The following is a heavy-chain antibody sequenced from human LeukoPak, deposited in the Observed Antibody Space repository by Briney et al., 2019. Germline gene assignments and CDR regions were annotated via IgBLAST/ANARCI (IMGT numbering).Heavy chain of an antibody. D-gene: IGHD3-10*01. CDR3: ARDPSIIHFGELPSWFDP. Sequence: SVKVSCKASGGTFSTYAISWVRQAPGQGLEWMGGIIPMFGTANYAQKFQGRVTITADESTSTAYMELSSLRSEDTAVYYCARDPSIIHFGELPSWFDPWGQGTLVTVSS. J-gene: IGHJ5*02. CDR2: IIPMFGTA. V-gene: IGHV1-69*01. CDR1: GGTFSTYA.